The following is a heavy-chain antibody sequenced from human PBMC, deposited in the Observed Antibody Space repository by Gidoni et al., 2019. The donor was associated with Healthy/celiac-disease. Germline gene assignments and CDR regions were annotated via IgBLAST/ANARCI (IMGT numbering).Heavy chain of an antibody. CDR1: GFTFSNAW. J-gene: IGHJ4*02. CDR2: IKSKTDGGTT. Sequence: EVQLVESGGGLVQPGGSLRLSCAASGFTFSNAWMNWVRQAPGKGLEWVGRIKSKTDGGTTDYAAPVKGRFTISRDDSKNTLYLQMNSLKTEDTAVYYCTRDTAMVEGWWYWGQGTLVTVSS. D-gene: IGHD5-18*01. V-gene: IGHV3-15*07. CDR3: TRDTAMVEGWWY.